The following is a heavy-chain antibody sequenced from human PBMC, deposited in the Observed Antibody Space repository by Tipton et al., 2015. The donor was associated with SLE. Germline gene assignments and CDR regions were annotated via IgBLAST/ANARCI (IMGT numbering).Heavy chain of an antibody. CDR2: IYYSGST. CDR1: GGSISSYY. D-gene: IGHD6-25*01. V-gene: IGHV4-59*01. J-gene: IGHJ3*02. CDR3: ARDRLERPRGAFDI. Sequence: TLSLTRTVSGGSISSYYWSWIRQPPGKGLEWIGYIYYSGSTNYNPSLKSRVTISVDTSKNQFSLKLSSVTAADTAVYYCARDRLERPRGAFDIWGQGTMVTVSS.